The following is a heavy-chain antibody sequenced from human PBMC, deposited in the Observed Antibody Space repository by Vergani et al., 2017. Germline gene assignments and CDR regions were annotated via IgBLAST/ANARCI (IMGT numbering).Heavy chain of an antibody. D-gene: IGHD2-2*01. CDR3: ARVSVGCSRTNGFADH. Sequence: QVQVVQSGAEVKKPGASVRVSCKASGFTFTSYHIHWVRQAPGQGLDWLGRIDPNSVDTRYSQRFQDRVTITRDTSINTAYMEMTRRRPDDTASYYCARVSVGCSRTNGFADHGGQGTLVTVSS. V-gene: IGHV1-2*02. CDR1: GFTFTSYH. CDR2: IDPNSVDT. J-gene: IGHJ4*02.